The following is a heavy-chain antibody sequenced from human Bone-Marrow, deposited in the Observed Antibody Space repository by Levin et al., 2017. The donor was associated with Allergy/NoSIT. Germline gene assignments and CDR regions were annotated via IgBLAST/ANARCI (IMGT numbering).Heavy chain of an antibody. CDR2: IDYSGST. CDR3: ARDFDYYYYMDV. V-gene: IGHV4-61*01. CDR1: GASVSSGSNY. Sequence: SETLSLTCAVSGASVSSGSNYWSWIRQSPGKGLEWIGCIDYSGSTKYNPSLRSRVTISADTSKNQFSLTLNSVTAADTAVYYCARDFDYYYYMDVWGKGTTVTVSS. J-gene: IGHJ6*03.